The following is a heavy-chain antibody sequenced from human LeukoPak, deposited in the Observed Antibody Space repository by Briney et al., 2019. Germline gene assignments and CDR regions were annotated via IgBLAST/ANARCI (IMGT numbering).Heavy chain of an antibody. D-gene: IGHD1-26*01. CDR3: ARGVAGSGRPPKD. Sequence: PSETLSLTCTVSGGSISSSSYYWGWIRQPPGKGLEWIGSIYYSGSTYYNPSLKSRVTISVDTSKNQFSLKLSSVTAADTAVYYCARGVAGSGRPPKDWGQGTLVTVSS. CDR1: GGSISSSSYY. CDR2: IYYSGST. J-gene: IGHJ4*02. V-gene: IGHV4-39*07.